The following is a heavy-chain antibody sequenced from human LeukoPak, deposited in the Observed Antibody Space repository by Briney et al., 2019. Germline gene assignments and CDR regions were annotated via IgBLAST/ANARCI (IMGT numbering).Heavy chain of an antibody. CDR1: GFTFSSYS. J-gene: IGHJ4*02. V-gene: IGHV3-21*01. CDR3: ARDSYDYVWGSYRDY. CDR2: ISSSSSYI. Sequence: GGSLRLSCAASGFTFSSYSMNWVRQAPGKGLEWVSSISSSSSYIYYADSVKGRFTISRDNSKNTLYLQMNSLRAEDTAVYYCARDSYDYVWGSYRDYWGQGTLVTVSS. D-gene: IGHD3-16*01.